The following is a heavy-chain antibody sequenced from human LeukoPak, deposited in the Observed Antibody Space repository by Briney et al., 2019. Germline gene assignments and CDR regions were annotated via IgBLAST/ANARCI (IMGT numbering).Heavy chain of an antibody. J-gene: IGHJ2*01. CDR2: IKQDGSEK. Sequence: PGGSLRLSCAASGFTFSSYAMSWVRQAPGKGLEWVANIKQDGSEKYYVDSVKGRFTISRDNAKNSLYLQMNSLRAEDTAVYYCATRTWYFDLWGRGTLVTVSS. CDR3: ATRTWYFDL. V-gene: IGHV3-7*01. CDR1: GFTFSSYA.